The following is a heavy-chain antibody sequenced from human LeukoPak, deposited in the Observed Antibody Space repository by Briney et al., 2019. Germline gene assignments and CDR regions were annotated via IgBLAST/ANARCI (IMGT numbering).Heavy chain of an antibody. D-gene: IGHD3-3*01. CDR3: VFYDFWSGYDTSDI. Sequence: PGRSLRLSCAASGFTFSSYGMHWVRQAPGKGLEWVAVIWYDGSNKYYADSVKGRFTISRDNSKNTLYLQMNSLRAEDTAVYHCVFYDFWSGYDTSDIWGQGTLVTVSS. J-gene: IGHJ3*02. CDR2: IWYDGSNK. V-gene: IGHV3-33*01. CDR1: GFTFSSYG.